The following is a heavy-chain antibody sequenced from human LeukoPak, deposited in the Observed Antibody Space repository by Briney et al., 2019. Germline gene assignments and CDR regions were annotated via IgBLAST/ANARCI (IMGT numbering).Heavy chain of an antibody. CDR3: ARADSSGYYPSRYFDL. CDR1: GGSISSGGYS. V-gene: IGHV4-30-2*01. D-gene: IGHD3-22*01. Sequence: SQTLSLTCAVSGGSISSGGYSWSWIRQPPGKGLEWIGYIYHSGSTYYNPSLKSRVTISVDRSKNQFSLKLSSVTAADTAVYYCARADSSGYYPSRYFDLWGRGTQVTVSS. CDR2: IYHSGST. J-gene: IGHJ2*01.